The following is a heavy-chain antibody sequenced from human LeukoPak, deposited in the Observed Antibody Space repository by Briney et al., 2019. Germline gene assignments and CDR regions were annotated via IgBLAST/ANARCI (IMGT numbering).Heavy chain of an antibody. D-gene: IGHD6-13*01. Sequence: GGSLRLSCAASGFTFSSYAMSWVRQAPGKGLEWVSAISGSGGSTYYADSVKGRFTISRDNSKNTMYLQMNSLRAEDTAVYYCAKTGTPWYYFDYWGQGTLVTVSS. J-gene: IGHJ4*02. CDR1: GFTFSSYA. CDR2: ISGSGGST. CDR3: AKTGTPWYYFDY. V-gene: IGHV3-23*01.